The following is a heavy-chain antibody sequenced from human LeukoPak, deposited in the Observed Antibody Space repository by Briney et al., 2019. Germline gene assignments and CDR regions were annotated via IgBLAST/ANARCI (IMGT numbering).Heavy chain of an antibody. J-gene: IGHJ2*01. CDR2: IRSSGSDT. Sequence: AGSLRLSCAASGFTFSDYHMSCIRQAPGKGLEWNSYIRSSGSDTNYADSVRGRFTISRDNAKNSLYLQMNSLRAEDTAVYYCARAIAVTPWYFDLWGRGTLVTVSS. V-gene: IGHV3-11*03. CDR1: GFTFSDYH. CDR3: ARAIAVTPWYFDL. D-gene: IGHD6-19*01.